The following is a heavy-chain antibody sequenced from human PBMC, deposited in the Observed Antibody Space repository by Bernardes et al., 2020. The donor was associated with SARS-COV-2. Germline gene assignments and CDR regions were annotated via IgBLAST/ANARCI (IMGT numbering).Heavy chain of an antibody. V-gene: IGHV3-9*01. Sequence: GGSLRLSCTASGFTFDDYAMHWVRQAPGKGLEWVSGISWNSGSIGYADSVKGRFTISRDNAKNSLYLQMNSLRAEDTALYYCAKEGAPINDYGDYGLDYWGQGTLVTVSS. J-gene: IGHJ4*02. D-gene: IGHD4-17*01. CDR2: ISWNSGSI. CDR3: AKEGAPINDYGDYGLDY. CDR1: GFTFDDYA.